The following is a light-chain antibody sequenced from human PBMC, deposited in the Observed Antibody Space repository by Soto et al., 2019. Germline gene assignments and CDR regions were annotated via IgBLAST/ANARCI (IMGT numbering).Light chain of an antibody. CDR2: EVS. V-gene: IGLV2-14*01. Sequence: QSALTQPASASGSPGQSITIYCTGTSSDVDGYNYVSWYQHHPGKAPKILVYEVSNRPSGVSNRFSGSKSGNTASLTISVLQAEDVADYYCSSYTSSSTYVFGTGTTLTVL. CDR1: SSDVDGYNY. CDR3: SSYTSSSTYV. J-gene: IGLJ1*01.